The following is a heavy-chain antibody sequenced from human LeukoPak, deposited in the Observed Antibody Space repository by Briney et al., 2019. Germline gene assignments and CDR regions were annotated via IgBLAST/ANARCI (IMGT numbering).Heavy chain of an antibody. V-gene: IGHV3-23*01. CDR2: ISGSGGST. Sequence: GGSLRLSCAASGFTFSSYAMTWVRQAPGKGLEWVSAISGSGGSTYYADSVKGRLTISRDNSKNTLYLQMNSLRAEDTAVYYCAKDLYSSGSAYYFDYWGQGTLVTVSS. D-gene: IGHD6-19*01. CDR3: AKDLYSSGSAYYFDY. CDR1: GFTFSSYA. J-gene: IGHJ4*02.